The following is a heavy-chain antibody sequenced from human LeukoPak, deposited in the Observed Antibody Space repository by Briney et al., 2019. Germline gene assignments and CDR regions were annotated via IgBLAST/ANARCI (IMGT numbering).Heavy chain of an antibody. Sequence: PSETLSLTCAVYGGSFSGYYWSWIRQPPGKGLEWIGEINHSGSTNYNPSLKSRVTISVDTSKNQFSPKLSSVTAADTAVYYCARGRRDGYRWGQGTLVTVSS. CDR1: GGSFSGYY. V-gene: IGHV4-34*01. CDR2: INHSGST. CDR3: ARGRRDGYR. D-gene: IGHD5-12*01. J-gene: IGHJ4*02.